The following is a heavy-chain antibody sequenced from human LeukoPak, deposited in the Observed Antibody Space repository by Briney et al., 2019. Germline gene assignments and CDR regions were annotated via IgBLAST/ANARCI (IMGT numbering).Heavy chain of an antibody. CDR1: GYTFTSSY. D-gene: IGHD3-16*02. Sequence: ASVKVSCKASGYTFTSSYMHWVRQAPGQGLEWMGIINPSGGSTSYAQKFQGRVTMTRDTSTSTVYMELSSLRSEDTAVYYCARALSTFGGVIVINAFDIWGQGTMVTVSS. CDR2: INPSGGST. J-gene: IGHJ3*02. V-gene: IGHV1-46*01. CDR3: ARALSTFGGVIVINAFDI.